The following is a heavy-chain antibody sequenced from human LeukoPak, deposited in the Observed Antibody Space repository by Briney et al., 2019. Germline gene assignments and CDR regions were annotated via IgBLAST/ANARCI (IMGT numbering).Heavy chain of an antibody. CDR2: IYNGGII. CDR1: GDSTSRYY. D-gene: IGHD3-10*01. CDR3: ARDSGTTGEVKFDP. Sequence: SETLSLTCTVSGDSTSRYYWSWIRQPAGKGLEWIGRIYNGGIITYNPSLKSRVTMSIDTSNNQFSLRLRFVTAADTAVYYCARDSGTTGEVKFDPWGQGTLATVSS. V-gene: IGHV4-4*07. J-gene: IGHJ5*02.